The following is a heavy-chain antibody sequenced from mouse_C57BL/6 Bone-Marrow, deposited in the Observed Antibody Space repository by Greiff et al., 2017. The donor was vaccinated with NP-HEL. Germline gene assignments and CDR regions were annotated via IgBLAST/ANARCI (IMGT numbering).Heavy chain of an antibody. CDR2: IDPSDSYT. CDR1: GYTFTSYW. J-gene: IGHJ3*01. Sequence: QVQLQQPGAELVMPGASVKLSCKASGYTFTSYWMHWVKQRPGQGLEWIGEIDPSDSYTNYYQKFKGKSTLTVAKSSRIAYMLRNSLTSEDSAVYYCARETAQAPAWFAYWGQGTLVTVSA. D-gene: IGHD3-2*02. CDR3: ARETAQAPAWFAY. V-gene: IGHV1-69*01.